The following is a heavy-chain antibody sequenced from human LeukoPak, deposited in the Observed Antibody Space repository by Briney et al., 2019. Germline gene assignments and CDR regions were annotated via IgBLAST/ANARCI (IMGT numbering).Heavy chain of an antibody. CDR1: GGTFSSYA. CDR3: ARERPPGDSSNWFLEGYFDI. J-gene: IGHJ4*02. D-gene: IGHD6-13*01. V-gene: IGHV1-69*05. CDR2: IIPIFGTA. Sequence: SVKVSCKASGGTFSSYAITWVRQAPGQGLEWMGRIIPIFGTANDAQKFHGRVTITTDESTSTAYMELSTLRSDDTAVYYCARERPPGDSSNWFLEGYFDIWGQGTLVTVSS.